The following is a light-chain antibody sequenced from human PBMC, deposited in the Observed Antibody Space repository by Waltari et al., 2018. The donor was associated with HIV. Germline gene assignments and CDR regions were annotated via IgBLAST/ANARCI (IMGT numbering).Light chain of an antibody. Sequence: QSVLTQPPSASGTPGQRVTISCSGSSPNIGNDKVYWYQQLPGTTPKLLIYKNIQRPSGVPDRFAGSKSGTSAYLAISGLRSEDEADYYCVGWDASLSAYVFGAGTKVTVL. CDR2: KNI. J-gene: IGLJ1*01. CDR1: SPNIGNDK. CDR3: VGWDASLSAYV. V-gene: IGLV1-47*01.